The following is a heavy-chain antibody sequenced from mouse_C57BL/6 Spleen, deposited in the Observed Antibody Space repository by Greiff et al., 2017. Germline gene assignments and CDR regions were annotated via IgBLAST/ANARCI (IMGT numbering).Heavy chain of an antibody. D-gene: IGHD1-1*01. CDR2: IDPETGGT. CDR1: GYTFTDYE. J-gene: IGHJ2*01. Sequence: VQLMESGAELVRPGASVTLSCKASGYTFTDYEMHWVKQTPVHGLEWIGAIDPETGGTAYNQKFKGKAILTADKSSSTAYMELRSLTSEDSAVYYCTRDYGSTDYWGQGTTLTVSS. V-gene: IGHV1-15*01. CDR3: TRDYGSTDY.